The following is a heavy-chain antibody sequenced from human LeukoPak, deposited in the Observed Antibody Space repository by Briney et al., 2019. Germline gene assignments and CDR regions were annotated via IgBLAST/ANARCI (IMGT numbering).Heavy chain of an antibody. CDR2: IHPNDGGT. D-gene: IGHD2-15*01. V-gene: IGHV1-46*01. CDR1: GYTFTSYG. J-gene: IGHJ5*02. Sequence: ASVKVSCKASGYTFTSYGISWVRQAPGQGLEWMGVIHPNDGGTTHAQKFRGRIILTSDTSTSTIYMELSSLKSDDTAVYYCARGDIDHWGQGTLVTVSS. CDR3: ARGDIDH.